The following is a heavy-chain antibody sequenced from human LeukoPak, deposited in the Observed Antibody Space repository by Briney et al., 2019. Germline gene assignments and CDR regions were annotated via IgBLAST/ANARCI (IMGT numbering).Heavy chain of an antibody. CDR2: ISAYNGNT. Sequence: GASVKVSCKASGYSFTSYGISWVRQAPGQGLEWMGWISAYNGNTNYAQKVQGRVTMTTDTSTSTACMEVKSLRSDDTAVYYCARSGAYGYYYYYYYMDVWGKGTTVTVSS. V-gene: IGHV1-18*01. J-gene: IGHJ6*03. D-gene: IGHD5-12*01. CDR1: GYSFTSYG. CDR3: ARSGAYGYYYYYYYMDV.